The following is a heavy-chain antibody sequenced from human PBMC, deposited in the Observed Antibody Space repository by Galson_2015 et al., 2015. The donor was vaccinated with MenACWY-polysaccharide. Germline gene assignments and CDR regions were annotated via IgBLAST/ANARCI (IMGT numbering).Heavy chain of an antibody. CDR2: IQYDGRNK. D-gene: IGHD3-22*01. CDR3: ARASGGYYPYY. Sequence: SLRLSCAASGFTFSNYGMHWVRQAPGKGLEWVALIQYDGRNKYYVDSVKGRFTISRDNSKNPLYLQMNSLRAEDTAVYYCARASGGYYPYYWGQGTLVTVSS. CDR1: GFTFSNYG. J-gene: IGHJ4*02. V-gene: IGHV3-30*02.